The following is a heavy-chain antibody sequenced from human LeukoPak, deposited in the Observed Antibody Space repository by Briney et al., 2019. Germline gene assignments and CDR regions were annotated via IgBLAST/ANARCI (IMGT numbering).Heavy chain of an antibody. J-gene: IGHJ4*02. Sequence: KTGGSLRPSCAASGFTFSTSAMNWVRQVPGEGLEWVSSIDYDSSHIYYAASVRGRFTISRDNARDSVYLQMDSLRVEDTAVYYCTRDPLRYLRVGHYDYWGQGTLVAVSS. CDR1: GFTFSTSA. D-gene: IGHD3-9*01. CDR2: IDYDSSHI. CDR3: TRDPLRYLRVGHYDY. V-gene: IGHV3-21*01.